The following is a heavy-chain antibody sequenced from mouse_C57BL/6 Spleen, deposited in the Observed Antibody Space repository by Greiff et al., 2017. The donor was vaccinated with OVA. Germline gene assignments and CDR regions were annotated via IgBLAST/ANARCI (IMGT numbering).Heavy chain of an antibody. Sequence: LVESGPELVKPGASVKISCKASGYSFTDYNMNWVKQSNGKSLEWIGVINPNYGTTSYNQKFKGKATLTVDQSSSTAYMQLNSLTSEDSAVYYCARYGSSSYYYAMDYWGQGTSVTVSS. CDR2: INPNYGTT. J-gene: IGHJ4*01. D-gene: IGHD1-1*01. CDR1: GYSFTDYN. V-gene: IGHV1-39*01. CDR3: ARYGSSSYYYAMDY.